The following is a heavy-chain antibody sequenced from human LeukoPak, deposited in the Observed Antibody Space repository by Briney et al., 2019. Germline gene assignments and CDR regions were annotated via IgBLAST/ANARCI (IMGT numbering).Heavy chain of an antibody. J-gene: IGHJ5*02. Sequence: SETLSLTCTVSGGSVSSGSYYWSWIRQPPGKGLEWIGYIYYSGSTNYNPSLKSRVTISVDTSKNQFSLKLSSVTAADTAVYYCARGAAMGPHWFDPWGQGTLVTVSS. CDR2: IYYSGST. D-gene: IGHD5-18*01. CDR3: ARGAAMGPHWFDP. V-gene: IGHV4-61*01. CDR1: GGSVSSGSYY.